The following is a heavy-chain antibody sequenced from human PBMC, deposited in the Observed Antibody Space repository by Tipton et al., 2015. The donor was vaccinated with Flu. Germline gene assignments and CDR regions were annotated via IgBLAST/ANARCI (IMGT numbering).Heavy chain of an antibody. CDR2: IYPSGST. J-gene: IGHJ4*02. Sequence: LRLSCTVSSGSTSSTGYFCAWIRQPPGKGLELIGSIYPSGSTYYNPSLKSRVTISVDTSKGQFSLMLRSVTAADTAVYYCARLSYYDVDLKNFYFDYWGQGALVIVSS. V-gene: IGHV4-39*01. CDR1: SGSTSSTGYF. D-gene: IGHD3-10*02. CDR3: ARLSYYDVDLKNFYFDY.